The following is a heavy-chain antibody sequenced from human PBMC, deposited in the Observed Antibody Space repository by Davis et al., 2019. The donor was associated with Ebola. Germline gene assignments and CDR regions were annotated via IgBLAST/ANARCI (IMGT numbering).Heavy chain of an antibody. CDR2: IYSSGAT. D-gene: IGHD1-26*01. CDR1: GGSINNYY. J-gene: IGHJ4*02. CDR3: VRDGRGATLY. V-gene: IGHV4-4*08. Sequence: SETLSLTCTVSGGSINNYYWHWIRQPPGKGLEWIGYIYSSGATNYDSSLTSRVTMSVDPSTNQFSLSLESVTAADTAVYFCVRDGRGATLYWGQGALVTVSS.